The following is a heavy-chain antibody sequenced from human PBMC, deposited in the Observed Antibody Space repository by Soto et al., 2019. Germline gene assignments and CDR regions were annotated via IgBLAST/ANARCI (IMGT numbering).Heavy chain of an antibody. V-gene: IGHV4-59*01. CDR1: GGSISSYY. Sequence: PSETLSLTCTVSGGSISSYYWSWIRQPPGKGLEWIGYIYYSGRTNYNPSLKSRVTISVDTSKNQFSLKLNSMTAADTAIYYCARVGGSGWNFDSWGQGILVTVSS. D-gene: IGHD6-19*01. CDR2: IYYSGRT. J-gene: IGHJ4*02. CDR3: ARVGGSGWNFDS.